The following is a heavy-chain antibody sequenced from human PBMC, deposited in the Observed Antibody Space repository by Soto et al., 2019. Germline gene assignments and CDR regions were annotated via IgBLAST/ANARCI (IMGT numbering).Heavy chain of an antibody. CDR3: AKVMGNRGRMDAFDI. Sequence: LRLFCAATRCAVSVYAVGWVHQAPGKGLEWVSAISGSGGSTYYAYSVKGRFTISRDNYKNTLYLQMNSLRAEDTAVYYCAKVMGNRGRMDAFDIWGQGTMVTVSS. D-gene: IGHD2-15*01. CDR1: RCAVSVYA. V-gene: IGHV3-23*01. CDR2: ISGSGGST. J-gene: IGHJ3*02.